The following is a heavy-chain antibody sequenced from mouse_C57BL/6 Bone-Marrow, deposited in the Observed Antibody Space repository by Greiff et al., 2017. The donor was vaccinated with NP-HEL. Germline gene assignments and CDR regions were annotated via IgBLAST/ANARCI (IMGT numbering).Heavy chain of an antibody. V-gene: IGHV5-4*01. J-gene: IGHJ2*01. D-gene: IGHD3-1*01. CDR1: GFTFSSYA. CDR2: ISDGGSYT. CDR3: ARDGLSYYFDY. Sequence: EVMLVESGGGLVKPGGSLKLSCAASGFTFSSYAMSWVRQTPEKRLEWVATISDGGSYTYYPDNVKGRFTISRDNAKNNLYLQMSHLKSEDTAMYYCARDGLSYYFDYWGQGTTLTVSS.